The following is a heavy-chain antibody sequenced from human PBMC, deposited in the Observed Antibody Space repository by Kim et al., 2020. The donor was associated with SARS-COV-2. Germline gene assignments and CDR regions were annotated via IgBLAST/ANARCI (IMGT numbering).Heavy chain of an antibody. D-gene: IGHD6-13*01. Sequence: GGSLRLSCAASGFTFSDYYMSWIRQAPGKGLEWVSYISSSSSYANYADSVKGRFTISRDNAKNSLYLQMNSLRAEDTAVYYCANLGSSSWYGYYYGMDVWGQGTTVTVSS. J-gene: IGHJ6*02. V-gene: IGHV3-11*03. CDR1: GFTFSDYY. CDR2: ISSSSSYA. CDR3: ANLGSSSWYGYYYGMDV.